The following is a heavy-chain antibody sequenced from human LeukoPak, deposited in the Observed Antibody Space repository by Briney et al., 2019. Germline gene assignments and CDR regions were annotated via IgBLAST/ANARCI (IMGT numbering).Heavy chain of an antibody. Sequence: ASVKVSCKASGYTFTGYYMHWVRQAPGQGLERMGWINPNNGGTNYAQKFQGRFTMTRDTSISTAYMELSRLRSDDTAVYYCARDLVLVTAIRRYYYYYGMDVWGQGTTVTVSS. CDR3: ARDLVLVTAIRRYYYYYGMDV. D-gene: IGHD2-21*02. V-gene: IGHV1-2*02. J-gene: IGHJ6*02. CDR2: INPNNGGT. CDR1: GYTFTGYY.